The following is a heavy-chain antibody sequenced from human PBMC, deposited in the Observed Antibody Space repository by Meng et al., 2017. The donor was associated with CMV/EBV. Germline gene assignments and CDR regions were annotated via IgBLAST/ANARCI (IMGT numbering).Heavy chain of an antibody. CDR2: INSDGSTT. CDR1: GVTFSSSW. CDR3: ARDDTRNLIDY. V-gene: IGHV3-74*01. J-gene: IGHJ4*02. Sequence: YCSASGVTFSSSWMHWVRQAPGKGLVWVSRINSDGSTTSYADSVKGRFTLSRDNAKNTLYLQMNSLKAEDTAVYYCARDDTRNLIDYWGQGTLVTVSS.